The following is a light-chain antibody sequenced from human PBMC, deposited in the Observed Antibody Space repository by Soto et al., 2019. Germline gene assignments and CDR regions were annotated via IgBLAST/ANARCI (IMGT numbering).Light chain of an antibody. CDR1: QRVSGSS. CDR2: GAT. V-gene: IGKV3-20*01. Sequence: VLTQSPGILSLSPGDRATLSCRSSQRVSGSSLAWYQQKPGQAPRVLFYGATTRATGVPDRFSANGSGADFTLTLSRLEPGDFGVYHCQQYGNSPSFGPGTNLAIK. J-gene: IGKJ2*01. CDR3: QQYGNSPS.